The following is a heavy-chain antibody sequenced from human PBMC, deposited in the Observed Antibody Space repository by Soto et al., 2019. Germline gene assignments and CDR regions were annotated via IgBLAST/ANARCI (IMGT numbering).Heavy chain of an antibody. Sequence: SVKVSCKASGGTFSSYTISWVRQAPGQGLEWMGRIIPILGIANYAQKFQGRVTITADESTSTAYMELSSLRSEDTAVYYCARESLRYFDRTADMDVWGQGTTVTVSS. J-gene: IGHJ6*02. CDR2: IIPILGIA. V-gene: IGHV1-69*04. CDR3: ARESLRYFDRTADMDV. D-gene: IGHD3-9*01. CDR1: GGTFSSYT.